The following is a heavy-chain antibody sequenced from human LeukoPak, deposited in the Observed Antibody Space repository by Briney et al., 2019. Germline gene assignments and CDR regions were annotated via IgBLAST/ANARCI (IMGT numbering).Heavy chain of an antibody. CDR1: GGSISTYY. D-gene: IGHD3-9*01. J-gene: IGHJ4*02. Sequence: SEALSLTCTVSGGSISTYYWSWIRQPPGKGLEWIGYIYYSGSTNYNPSLKSRLTISIDTSKNQFSLKLSSVTAADTAVYYCASGLRYFDLYYWGQGTLVTVSS. CDR2: IYYSGST. V-gene: IGHV4-59*08. CDR3: ASGLRYFDLYY.